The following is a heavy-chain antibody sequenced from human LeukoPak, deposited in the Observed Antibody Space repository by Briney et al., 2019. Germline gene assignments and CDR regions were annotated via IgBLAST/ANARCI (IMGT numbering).Heavy chain of an antibody. CDR3: GSLQQIRGLSVFDF. D-gene: IGHD3-10*01. CDR2: IHQRGVT. CDR1: GGSFGDYH. J-gene: IGHJ4*02. V-gene: IGHV4-34*01. Sequence: SETLSLTCALSGGSFGDYHWSWIRQPPGKGLEWIGEIHQRGVTTYNPSLKSRVTLSIDASRRQFSVKLTSVTAADTAVYFCGSLQQIRGLSVFDFWGQGALVTVSS.